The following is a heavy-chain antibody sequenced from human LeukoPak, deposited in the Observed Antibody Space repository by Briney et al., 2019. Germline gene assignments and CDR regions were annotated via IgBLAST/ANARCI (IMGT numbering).Heavy chain of an antibody. CDR1: GFTFSDYY. V-gene: IGHV3-11*04. CDR3: ARGLVGIVPAAYILWFGEYVY. CDR2: ISSSGSTI. J-gene: IGHJ4*02. Sequence: PGGSLRLFCAASGFTFSDYYMSWIRQAPGKGLEWVSYISSSGSTIYYADSVKGRFTISRDNPKSSLYLQMNSLRAEDTAVYYCARGLVGIVPAAYILWFGEYVYWGQGTLVTVST. D-gene: IGHD3-10*01.